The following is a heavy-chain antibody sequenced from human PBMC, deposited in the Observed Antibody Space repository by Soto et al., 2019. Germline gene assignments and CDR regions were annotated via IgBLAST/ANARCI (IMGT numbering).Heavy chain of an antibody. CDR2: IYYSGST. Sequence: PSETLSLTCTVSDDSSSSYYWTWIRQPPGKGLEWIGYIYYSGSTNYNPSLKSRVTISVDTSKNQFSLKLNSVTAADTAVYYCARAACSGGSCYGVFDQWGQGTLVTVSS. CDR1: DDSSSSYY. D-gene: IGHD2-15*01. CDR3: ARAACSGGSCYGVFDQ. V-gene: IGHV4-59*01. J-gene: IGHJ4*02.